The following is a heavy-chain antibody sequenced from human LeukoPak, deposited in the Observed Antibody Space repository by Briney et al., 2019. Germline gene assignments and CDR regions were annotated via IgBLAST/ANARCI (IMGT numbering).Heavy chain of an antibody. Sequence: GGSLRLSCAASGFTFSSYWMSWVRQAPGKGLEWVANIKFDGSEKFYVDSVKGRFTISRDNAKNSLYLQMNSLRAEDTSVYFCARLSFWVFEIWGQGTMVTVSS. CDR3: ARLSFWVFEI. CDR1: GFTFSSYW. D-gene: IGHD3-16*01. V-gene: IGHV3-7*01. J-gene: IGHJ3*02. CDR2: IKFDGSEK.